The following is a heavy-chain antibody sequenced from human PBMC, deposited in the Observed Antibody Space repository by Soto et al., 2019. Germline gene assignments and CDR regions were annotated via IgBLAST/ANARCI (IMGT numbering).Heavy chain of an antibody. CDR2: ISAYNGNT. Sequence: ASVKVSCKASGYTFTSYGITWVRQAPGQGLEWMGWISAYNGNTNYAQKLQGRVTMTTDTSTSTAYMELRSLRSDDTAVYYCARAGYQLLSEYFQHWGQGTLVTSPQ. CDR3: ARAGYQLLSEYFQH. V-gene: IGHV1-18*01. D-gene: IGHD2-2*01. CDR1: GYTFTSYG. J-gene: IGHJ1*01.